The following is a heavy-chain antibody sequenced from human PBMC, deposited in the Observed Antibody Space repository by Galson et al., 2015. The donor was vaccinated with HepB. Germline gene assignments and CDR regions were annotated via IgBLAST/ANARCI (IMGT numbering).Heavy chain of an antibody. CDR3: AKPFPHNGWNDHRDAFDI. Sequence: SLRLSCAASGFTFSSYGMHWVRQAPGKGLEWVAVISYDGSNKYYADSVKGRFTISRDNSKNTLYLQMNSLRAEDTAVYHCAKPFPHNGWNDHRDAFDIWGQGTMVTVSS. CDR2: ISYDGSNK. D-gene: IGHD1-1*01. V-gene: IGHV3-30*18. CDR1: GFTFSSYG. J-gene: IGHJ3*02.